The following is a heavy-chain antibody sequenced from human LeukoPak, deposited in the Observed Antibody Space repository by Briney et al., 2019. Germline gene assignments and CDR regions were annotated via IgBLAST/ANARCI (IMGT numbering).Heavy chain of an antibody. V-gene: IGHV3-30*04. CDR1: GFTFSSYA. J-gene: IGHJ4*02. CDR3: ARDSPDSSGQIDY. D-gene: IGHD3-22*01. Sequence: GGSLRLSCAASGFTFSSYAMHWVRQAPGKGLEWVAVISYDGSNKYYADSVKGRFTISRDNSKNTPYLQMNSLRAEDTAVYYRARDSPDSSGQIDYWGQGTLVTVSS. CDR2: ISYDGSNK.